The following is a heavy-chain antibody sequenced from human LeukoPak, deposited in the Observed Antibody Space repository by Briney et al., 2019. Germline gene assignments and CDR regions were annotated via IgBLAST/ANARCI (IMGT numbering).Heavy chain of an antibody. D-gene: IGHD1-26*01. CDR2: IYYSGST. V-gene: IGHV4-30-4*08. J-gene: IGHJ3*02. CDR1: GGSISSGDYY. CDR3: AREIRPVGAPAFDI. Sequence: SQTLSLTCTVSGGSISSGDYYWSWIRQPPGKGLEWIGYIYYSGSTYYNPSLKSRVTISVDTSKNQFSLKLSSVTAADTAVYYCAREIRPVGAPAFDIWGQGKMVTVSP.